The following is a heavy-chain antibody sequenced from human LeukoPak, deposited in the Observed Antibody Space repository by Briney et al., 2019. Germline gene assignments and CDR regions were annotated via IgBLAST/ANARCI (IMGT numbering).Heavy chain of an antibody. V-gene: IGHV4-59*01. CDR1: GVSISNYY. Sequence: SETLSLTCTVSGVSISNYYWSWIRQPPGKGLEWIAYSGTTNYNPSLKSRVTISVDTSKNQFSLKLRSVTAADTAVYYCARDRGTWNDDGFDYWGQGTLVTVSS. CDR3: ARDRGTWNDDGFDY. J-gene: IGHJ4*02. D-gene: IGHD1-1*01. CDR2: SGTT.